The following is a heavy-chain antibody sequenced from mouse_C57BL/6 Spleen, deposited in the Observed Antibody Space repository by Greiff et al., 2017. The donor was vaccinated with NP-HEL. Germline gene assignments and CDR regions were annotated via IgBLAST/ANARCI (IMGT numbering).Heavy chain of an antibody. V-gene: IGHV1-5*01. CDR1: GYTFTSYW. Sequence: VQLQQSGTVLARPGASVKMSCKTSGYTFTSYWMHWVKQRPGQGLEWIGAIYPGNSDTSYNQKFKGKAKLTAVTSASTAYMELSSLTNEDSAVYYCTRSLGISKAWFAYWGQGTLVTVSA. J-gene: IGHJ3*01. CDR3: TRSLGISKAWFAY. CDR2: IYPGNSDT. D-gene: IGHD6-2*01.